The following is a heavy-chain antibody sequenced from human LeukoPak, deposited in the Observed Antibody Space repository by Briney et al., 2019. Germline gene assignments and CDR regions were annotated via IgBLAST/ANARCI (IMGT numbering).Heavy chain of an antibody. Sequence: ASVKVSCKASGYTFTAFYMHWVRQAPGQGLEWMGRINPNSGGTKYAQKFQGRVTMTTDTSINTAYLELSRLRSDDTAVYYCARGYSSSWLDYWGQGTLVTDSS. CDR3: ARGYSSSWLDY. D-gene: IGHD6-13*01. J-gene: IGHJ4*02. CDR2: INPNSGGT. CDR1: GYTFTAFY. V-gene: IGHV1-2*06.